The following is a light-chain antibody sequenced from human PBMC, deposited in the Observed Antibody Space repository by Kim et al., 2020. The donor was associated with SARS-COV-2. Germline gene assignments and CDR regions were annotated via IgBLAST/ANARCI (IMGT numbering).Light chain of an antibody. CDR3: QQYEDWPLT. J-gene: IGKJ4*01. Sequence: EIVMTQSPATLSVSLGERATLSCRANQNVGSYLSWFQQKPGQPPRLLIRDSSGRATGVAARFSGSGSGTEFTLTISGLQSDDFAVYYCQQYEDWPLTFGGGTKVDIK. CDR2: DSS. CDR1: QNVGSY. V-gene: IGKV3-15*01.